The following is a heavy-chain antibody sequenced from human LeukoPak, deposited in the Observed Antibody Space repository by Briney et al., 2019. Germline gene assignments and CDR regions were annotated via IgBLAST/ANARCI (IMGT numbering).Heavy chain of an antibody. CDR2: IYYSGST. D-gene: IGHD5-18*01. J-gene: IGHJ6*02. CDR1: GGSISSYY. Sequence: SETLSLTCTVSGGSISSYYWSWIRQPPGKGLEWIGYIYYSGSTNYNPSLKSRVTISVGTSKNQFSLKLSSVTAADTAVYYCARYGRGYSYGYDYYYGMDVWGQGTTVTVSS. CDR3: ARYGRGYSYGYDYYYGMDV. V-gene: IGHV4-59*01.